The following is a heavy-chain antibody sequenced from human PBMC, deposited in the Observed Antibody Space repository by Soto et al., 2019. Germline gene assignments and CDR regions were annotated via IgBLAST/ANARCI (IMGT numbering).Heavy chain of an antibody. Sequence: PGGSLRLSCAASGFTFSDYYMSWIRQAPGKGLEWVSYISSSSSYTNYADSVKGRFTISRDNAKNSLYLQMNSLKAEDTAVYYCARAAAGFFAGYYNGMDVWGQGTTVTV. D-gene: IGHD3-3*01. CDR2: ISSSSSYT. CDR1: GFTFSDYY. V-gene: IGHV3-11*05. CDR3: ARAAAGFFAGYYNGMDV. J-gene: IGHJ6*02.